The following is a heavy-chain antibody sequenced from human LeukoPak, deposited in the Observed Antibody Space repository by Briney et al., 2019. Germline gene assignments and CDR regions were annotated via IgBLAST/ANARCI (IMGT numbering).Heavy chain of an antibody. CDR3: ATAFLIAARRYYYYYGMDV. Sequence: GGSLRLSCVASGFTFSSYWMSWVRQAPGKGLEWVANINQDGSEKYYVDSVKGRFTISRDNAKNSLFLQMNSLRAEDTAVYYCATAFLIAARRYYYYYGMDVWGQGTTVTVSS. J-gene: IGHJ6*02. CDR2: INQDGSEK. V-gene: IGHV3-7*03. D-gene: IGHD6-6*01. CDR1: GFTFSSYW.